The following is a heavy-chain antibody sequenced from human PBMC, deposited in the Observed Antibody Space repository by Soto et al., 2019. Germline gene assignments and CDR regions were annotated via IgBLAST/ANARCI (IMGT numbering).Heavy chain of an antibody. J-gene: IGHJ5*02. CDR3: ARVMRSLLSITALDT. CDR2: IDPSGGKT. Sequence: QVQLVQSGAEVKKPGASVKVSCKASGYTFTRDQIHWVRQAPGQGLECMGMIDPSGGKTNYAQKFQGRVTMTRDTSTSTVYMALSSLRSDDTAIYFCARVMRSLLSITALDTWGQGTLVTVSS. D-gene: IGHD5-18*01. V-gene: IGHV1-46*01. CDR1: GYTFTRDQ.